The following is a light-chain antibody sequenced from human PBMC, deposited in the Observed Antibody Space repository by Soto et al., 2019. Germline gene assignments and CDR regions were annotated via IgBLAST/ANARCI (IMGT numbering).Light chain of an antibody. CDR2: GSS. J-gene: IGKJ1*01. Sequence: EIVLTQSPGTLSLCPGERATLSCRASQSISSNYLAWYQQKPGQAPRLLIYGSSTSATGIPDRFSGSGSGTDFTLTISRLEPEDFAVYHCQQYDDSMTFGQGTKV. CDR1: QSISSNY. CDR3: QQYDDSMT. V-gene: IGKV3-20*01.